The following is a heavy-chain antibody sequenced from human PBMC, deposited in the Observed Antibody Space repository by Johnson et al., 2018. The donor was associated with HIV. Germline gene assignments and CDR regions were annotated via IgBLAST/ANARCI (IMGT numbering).Heavy chain of an antibody. CDR2: IWHDGSNK. J-gene: IGHJ3*02. CDR3: AKTYSGSNRDAFDS. V-gene: IGHV3-33*06. CDR1: GFTLSNYV. D-gene: IGHD1-26*01. Sequence: QVQLVESGGGVVQPGRSLRLSCAASGFTLSNYVMHWVRQAPGKGLEWVAVIWHDGSNKYYADSVKGRFTISRDNSKNTLYLQMNSLRAEDTAVYYCAKTYSGSNRDAFDSWGQGTMVTVSS.